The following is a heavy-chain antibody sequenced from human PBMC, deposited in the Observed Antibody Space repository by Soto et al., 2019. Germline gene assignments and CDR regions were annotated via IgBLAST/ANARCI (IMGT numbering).Heavy chain of an antibody. D-gene: IGHD3-10*01. Sequence: GGSLRLSCAASGFTFSSYAMSWVRQAPGKGLEWVSAISGSGGSTYYADSVKGRFTISRDNSKNMLYLQMNSLRAEDTAVYYCAKDSLFGELSSWGQGTLVTVSS. J-gene: IGHJ5*02. CDR2: ISGSGGST. CDR1: GFTFSSYA. V-gene: IGHV3-23*01. CDR3: AKDSLFGELSS.